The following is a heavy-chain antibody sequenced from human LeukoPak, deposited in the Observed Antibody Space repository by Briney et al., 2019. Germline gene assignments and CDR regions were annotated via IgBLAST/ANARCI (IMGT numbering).Heavy chain of an antibody. V-gene: IGHV3-21*01. CDR3: ARDKDDSSGYQAFDI. D-gene: IGHD3-22*01. CDR2: ISGSSSYI. J-gene: IGHJ3*02. Sequence: GGSLRLSCAASGFIFSSYSMNWVRQAPGKGLEWVSSISGSSSYIYYADSVRGRFTISRDNAKNSLYLQMNSLRAEDTAVYYYARDKDDSSGYQAFDIWGQGTMVTVSS. CDR1: GFIFSSYS.